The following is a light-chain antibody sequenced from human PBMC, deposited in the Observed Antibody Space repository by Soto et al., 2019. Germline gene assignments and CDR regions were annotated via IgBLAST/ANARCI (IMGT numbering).Light chain of an antibody. CDR3: QHYGSSPLTFVT. CDR2: DTS. CDR1: QSVSSSY. V-gene: IGKV3-20*01. J-gene: IGKJ4*01. Sequence: EIALTQSPGTLSLSPGERATLSCRASQSVSSSYLAWYQQKPGQAPRLLIFDTSNRPTGIPDRFSGSGSGTDFTLTISRLEPEDFAVYYCQHYGSSPLTFVTFGGGTKVEIK.